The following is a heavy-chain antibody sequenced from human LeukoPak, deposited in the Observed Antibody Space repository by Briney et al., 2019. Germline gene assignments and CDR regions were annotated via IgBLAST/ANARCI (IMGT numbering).Heavy chain of an antibody. CDR2: IRSKANSYAT. J-gene: IGHJ4*02. D-gene: IGHD4-17*01. V-gene: IGHV3-73*01. Sequence: GGSLRLSCAASGFTFSGSAMHWVRQASGKGLEWVGRIRSKANSYATAYAASVKGRFTISRDDSKNTAYLQMNSLKTEDTAVYYCTRLSGPATPHYCDYFDYWGQGTLVTVSS. CDR1: GFTFSGSA. CDR3: TRLSGPATPHYCDYFDY.